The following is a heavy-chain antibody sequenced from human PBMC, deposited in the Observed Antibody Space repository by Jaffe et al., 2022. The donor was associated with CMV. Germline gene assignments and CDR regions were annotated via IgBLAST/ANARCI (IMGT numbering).Heavy chain of an antibody. V-gene: IGHV3-33*01. Sequence: QVQLVQSGGGVVQPGRSLRLSCAASAFTFSSYAMHWIRQAPGKGLEWVAVIGNDGSTKYFPDSVEGRFTISRDNSKNTLFLQMNSLRAEDTAVYYCARDQPGTGYYESSGYLDYWGQGTLVTVSS. CDR1: AFTFSSYA. CDR3: ARDQPGTGYYESSGYLDY. J-gene: IGHJ4*02. D-gene: IGHD3-22*01. CDR2: IGNDGSTK.